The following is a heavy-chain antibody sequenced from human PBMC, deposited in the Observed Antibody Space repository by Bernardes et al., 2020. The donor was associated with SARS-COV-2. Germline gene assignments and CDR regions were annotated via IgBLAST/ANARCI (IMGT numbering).Heavy chain of an antibody. CDR3: ARIDEETGRDY. CDR2: LKGDGRQR. V-gene: IGHV3-7*01. Sequence: VEPLFLSCAASGFTFRTSWMSWVRQAPGPGLAWVANLKGDGRQRSSVDSVRGRFTVSRDNAKNLLYLQMNSLRAEDTAVYYCARIDEETGRDYWGQGTLVNVSS. J-gene: IGHJ4*02. D-gene: IGHD1-26*01. CDR1: GFTFRTSW.